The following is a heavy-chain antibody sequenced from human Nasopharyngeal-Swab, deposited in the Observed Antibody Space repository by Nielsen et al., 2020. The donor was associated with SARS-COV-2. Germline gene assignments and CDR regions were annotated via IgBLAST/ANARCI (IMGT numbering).Heavy chain of an antibody. D-gene: IGHD6-13*01. J-gene: IGHJ2*01. CDR3: AKDSYSSSWGPHWYFDL. CDR1: GFTFDDYA. Sequence: SLKIACAASGFTFDDYAMDWVRQAPGKGLEWVSGISWNSGSIVYADSVKGRFTISRDNAKNSLYLQMNSLRAEDTALYYCAKDSYSSSWGPHWYFDLWGRATLVTVSS. V-gene: IGHV3-9*01. CDR2: ISWNSGSI.